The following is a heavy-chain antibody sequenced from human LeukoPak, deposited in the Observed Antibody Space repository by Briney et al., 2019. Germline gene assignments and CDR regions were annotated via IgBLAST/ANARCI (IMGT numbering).Heavy chain of an antibody. V-gene: IGHV6-1*01. D-gene: IGHD3-10*01. CDR2: TYYRSKWYN. Sequence: SQTLSLTCALSGDSVSSNSAAWNWIRQSPSRGLEWLGRTYYRSKWYNDYVVSVKSRITINPDTSKNQFSLQLNSVTPEDTAVYYCARASYYGSGSYYSLPYYYYYGMDVWGQGTTVTVSS. J-gene: IGHJ6*02. CDR3: ARASYYGSGSYYSLPYYYYYGMDV. CDR1: GDSVSSNSAA.